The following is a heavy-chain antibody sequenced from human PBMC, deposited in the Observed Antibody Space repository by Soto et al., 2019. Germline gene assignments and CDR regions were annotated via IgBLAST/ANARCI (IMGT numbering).Heavy chain of an antibody. J-gene: IGHJ1*01. CDR1: GYTFTTSP. CDR3: VSRPPPSGWTTAEYFQH. V-gene: IGHV1-3*01. D-gene: IGHD6-19*01. CDR2: INPDNGNP. Sequence: QVQLVQSGAEVKNPGASVKISCKASGYTFTTSPIHWVRQAPGHRPEWMGWINPDNGNPKYSHKFQGRVTIIRDTSANTAYMELISLKSEDTAVYYGVSRPPPSGWTTAEYFQHWGQGTLVRVSS.